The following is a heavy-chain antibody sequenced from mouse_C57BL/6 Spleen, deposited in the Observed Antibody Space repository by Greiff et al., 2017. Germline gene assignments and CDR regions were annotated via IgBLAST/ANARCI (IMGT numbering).Heavy chain of an antibody. CDR3: ARRDGYSYAMDY. CDR1: GFTFSSYG. V-gene: IGHV5-6*02. CDR2: ISSGGSYT. D-gene: IGHD2-3*01. Sequence: EVKVVESGGDLVKPGGSLKLSCAASGFTFSSYGMSWVRQTPDTRLEWVATISSGGSYTYYPDSVKGRFTISRDNAKNTLYLQMSSLKSEDTAMYYCARRDGYSYAMDYWGQGTSVTVSS. J-gene: IGHJ4*01.